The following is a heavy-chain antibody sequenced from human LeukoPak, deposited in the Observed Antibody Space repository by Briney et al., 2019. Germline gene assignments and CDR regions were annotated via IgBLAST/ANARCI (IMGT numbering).Heavy chain of an antibody. CDR1: GGSISSGGYY. CDR3: ARCSYSSSYFDY. Sequence: ASETLSLTCTVSGGSISSGGYYWSWIRQHPGKGLEWIGYIYYSGSTYYNPSLKSRVTISVDTSKNQFSLKLSSVTAADTAVYYCARCSYSSSYFDYWGQGTLVTVSS. J-gene: IGHJ4*02. V-gene: IGHV4-31*03. D-gene: IGHD6-6*01. CDR2: IYYSGST.